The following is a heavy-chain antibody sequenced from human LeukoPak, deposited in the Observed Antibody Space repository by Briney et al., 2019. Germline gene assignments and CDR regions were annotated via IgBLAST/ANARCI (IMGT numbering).Heavy chain of an antibody. CDR2: IIPIFGTA. CDR3: ARAQIIAARQGGRAFDI. CDR1: GGTFSSYA. Sequence: ASVKVSCKASGGTFSSYAISWVRQAPGQGLEWMGGIIPIFGTANYAQKFQGRVTITTDESTSTAYMELSSLRSEDTAVYYCARAQIIAARQGGRAFDIWGQGTMVTVSS. V-gene: IGHV1-69*05. D-gene: IGHD6-6*01. J-gene: IGHJ3*02.